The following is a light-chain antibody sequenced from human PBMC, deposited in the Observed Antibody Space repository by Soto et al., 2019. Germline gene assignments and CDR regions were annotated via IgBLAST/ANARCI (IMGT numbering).Light chain of an antibody. J-gene: IGKJ4*01. CDR3: QQYGSSPLT. CDR2: GAS. CDR1: QSVSSSY. V-gene: IGKV3-20*01. Sequence: EIVLTQSPGTLSLSPGERATLSCRASQSVSSSYLAWYQQKPGQAPRLLIYGASSRATGIPDRFSGSGSGTDXXXTIXRLXPEDFAVYYCQQYGSSPLTFGGGTKVEIK.